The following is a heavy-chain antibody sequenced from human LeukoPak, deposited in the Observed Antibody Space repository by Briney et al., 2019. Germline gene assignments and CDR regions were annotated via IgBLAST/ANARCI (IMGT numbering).Heavy chain of an antibody. D-gene: IGHD5-24*01. Sequence: ASVKVSFKASGYTFTSYYMHWVRQAPGQGLEWMGWINPNSGGTNYAQKFQGRVTMTRDTSISTAYMELSRLRSDDTAVYYCAREARDGYNDYFHYWGQGTLVTVSS. CDR2: INPNSGGT. V-gene: IGHV1-2*02. J-gene: IGHJ4*02. CDR1: GYTFTSYY. CDR3: AREARDGYNDYFHY.